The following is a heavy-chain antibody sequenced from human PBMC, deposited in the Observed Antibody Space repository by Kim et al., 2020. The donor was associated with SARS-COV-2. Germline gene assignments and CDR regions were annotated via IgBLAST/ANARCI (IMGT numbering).Heavy chain of an antibody. D-gene: IGHD2-2*02. CDR1: GYTLTELS. V-gene: IGHV1-24*01. CDR2: FDPEDGET. Sequence: ASLKVSCKVSGYTLTELSMHWVRQAPGKGLEWMGGFDPEDGETIYAQKFQGRVTMTEDTSTDTAYMELSSLRSEDTAVYYCATSIVVVPAAIPRIYYYYGMDVWGQGTTVTVSS. J-gene: IGHJ6*02. CDR3: ATSIVVVPAAIPRIYYYYGMDV.